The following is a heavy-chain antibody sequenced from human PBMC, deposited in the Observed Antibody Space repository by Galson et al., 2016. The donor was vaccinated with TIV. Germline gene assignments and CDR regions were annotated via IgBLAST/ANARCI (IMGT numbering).Heavy chain of an antibody. V-gene: IGHV3-9*01. CDR1: GITFNNYA. CDR2: IFLNGLGA. D-gene: IGHD3-10*01. Sequence: LRLSCAVSGITFNNYALHWVRQAPGKGLEWVSGIFLNGLGADYADSVRGRFVTSRDNDGDVLYLQMGNLRPDDTAFYYCIKDLTPGGADSWGQGTLVTVSS. J-gene: IGHJ4*02. CDR3: IKDLTPGGADS.